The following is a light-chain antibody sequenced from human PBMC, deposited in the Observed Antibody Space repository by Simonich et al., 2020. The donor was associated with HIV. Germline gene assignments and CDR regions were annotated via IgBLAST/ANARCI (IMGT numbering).Light chain of an antibody. CDR1: QDIANS. CDR3: QQYHNVPLT. J-gene: IGKJ4*01. V-gene: IGKV1-33*01. Sequence: DIQMTQSPSSLSASVGDRVTITCQASQDIANSLNWYQQKPGTAPKLLIFDASNLETGGPSRVSGSASGTDFTFAISSLQPEDIATYFCQQYHNVPLTFAGGTKVEIK. CDR2: DAS.